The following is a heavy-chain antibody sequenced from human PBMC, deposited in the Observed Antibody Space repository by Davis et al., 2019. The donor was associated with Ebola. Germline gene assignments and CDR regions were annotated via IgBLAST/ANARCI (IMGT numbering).Heavy chain of an antibody. V-gene: IGHV3-33*01. CDR1: GFTFSSYG. Sequence: PGGSLRLSCAASGFTFSSYGMHWVRQAPGKGLEWVAVIWYDGSNKYYADSVKGRFTISRDNSKNTLYLQMNSLRAEDTAVYYCARDQYAAGMYYYGMDVWGQGTTVTVSS. CDR2: IWYDGSNK. CDR3: ARDQYAAGMYYYGMDV. J-gene: IGHJ6*02. D-gene: IGHD6-19*01.